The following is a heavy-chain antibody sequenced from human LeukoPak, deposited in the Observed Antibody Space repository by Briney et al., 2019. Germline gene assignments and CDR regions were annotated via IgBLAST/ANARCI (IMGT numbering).Heavy chain of an antibody. V-gene: IGHV3-23*01. CDR2: ISGSGGST. CDR3: AKGGALLYPYYYYYMDV. Sequence: GGSLRLSCAASGFTFSSYAMSWVRQAPGKGLEWVSAISGSGGSTYYADSVKGRFTISRDNSKNTLYLQMNSLRAEDTAVYYCAKGGALLYPYYYYYMDVWGKGTTVTVPS. D-gene: IGHD1-26*01. CDR1: GFTFSSYA. J-gene: IGHJ6*03.